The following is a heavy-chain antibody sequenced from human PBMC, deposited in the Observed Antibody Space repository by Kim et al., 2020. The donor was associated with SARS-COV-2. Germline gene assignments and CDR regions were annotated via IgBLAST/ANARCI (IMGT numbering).Heavy chain of an antibody. Sequence: SETLSLTCAVYGGSFSGYYWSWIRQPPGKGLEWIGEINHSGSTNYNPSLKSRVTISLDTYKNQFSLKLSSVPAADTAVYYCARGSRVGANYYYYYGMDVWGQGTTVTVSS. J-gene: IGHJ6*02. CDR3: ARGSRVGANYYYYYGMDV. D-gene: IGHD3-10*01. CDR1: GGSFSGYY. CDR2: INHSGST. V-gene: IGHV4-34*01.